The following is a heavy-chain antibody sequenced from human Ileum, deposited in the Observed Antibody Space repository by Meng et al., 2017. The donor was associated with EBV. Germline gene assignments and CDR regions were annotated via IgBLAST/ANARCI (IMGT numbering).Heavy chain of an antibody. J-gene: IGHJ4*02. CDR3: AREGRSHQVGVSVY. CDR1: GGSISSGDYY. CDR2: IYNSGST. Sequence: QVQLQEAGPVLVKPSQTLSLTCTVSGGSISSGDYYWSWIRQPPGKCLEWIGYIYNSGSTYYNTSLKSRVTISVDTSKNQFSLKLRFVTAADTAVYYCAREGRSHQVGVSVYWGQGTLVTVYS. V-gene: IGHV4-30-4*01. D-gene: IGHD2-21*01.